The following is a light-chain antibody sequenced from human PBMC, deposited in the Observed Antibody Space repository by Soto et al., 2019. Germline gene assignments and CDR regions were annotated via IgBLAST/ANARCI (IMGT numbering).Light chain of an antibody. CDR2: LAS. Sequence: DIVMTQSPDSLAVSLGERATLNCKSSQSVLYNSNNKNYLSWYQQKPGQPPKLLIYLASTRESGVPDRFSGSGSGTDFTLTISSLQAEDVAVYYCQQYYTTVTFGGGTKVEIK. CDR3: QQYYTTVT. V-gene: IGKV4-1*01. J-gene: IGKJ4*01. CDR1: QSVLYNSNNKNY.